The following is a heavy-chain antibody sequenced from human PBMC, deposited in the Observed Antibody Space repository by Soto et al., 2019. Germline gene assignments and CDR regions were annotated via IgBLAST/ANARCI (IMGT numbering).Heavy chain of an antibody. CDR2: INHSGST. V-gene: IGHV4-34*01. CDR1: GGSFSGYY. Sequence: SETLSLTCAVYGGSFSGYYCSWIRQPPGKGLEWIGEINHSGSTNYNPSLKSRVTISVDTSKNQFSLKLSSVTAADTAVYYCARALRLFDPWGQGTLVTVSS. CDR3: ARALRLFDP. J-gene: IGHJ5*02. D-gene: IGHD3-3*01.